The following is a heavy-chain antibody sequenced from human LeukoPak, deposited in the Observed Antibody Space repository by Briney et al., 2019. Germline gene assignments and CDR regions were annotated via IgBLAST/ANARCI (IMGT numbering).Heavy chain of an antibody. Sequence: GASVKVSCKASGYTFTGYYMHWVRQAPGQGLEWMGWINPNSGGTYYAQKFQGWVTMTRDTSISTAYMELSRLRSDDTAVYYCARAPYGDYLVDYWGQGTLVTVSS. D-gene: IGHD4-17*01. J-gene: IGHJ4*02. CDR1: GYTFTGYY. CDR2: INPNSGGT. V-gene: IGHV1-2*04. CDR3: ARAPYGDYLVDY.